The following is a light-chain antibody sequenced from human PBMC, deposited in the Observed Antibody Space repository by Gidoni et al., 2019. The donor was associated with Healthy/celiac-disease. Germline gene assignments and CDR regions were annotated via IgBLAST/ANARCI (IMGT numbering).Light chain of an antibody. CDR1: QSVSSSY. Sequence: VLTQSPGTLSLSPGERATLSCRASQSVSSSYLGWYQQKPGQAPRLLIYGASSRATGIPDRFSGSGSGTDFTLTISRLEPEDFAVYYCQQYGSSPPWTFGQGTKVEIK. V-gene: IGKV3-20*01. CDR2: GAS. CDR3: QQYGSSPPWT. J-gene: IGKJ1*01.